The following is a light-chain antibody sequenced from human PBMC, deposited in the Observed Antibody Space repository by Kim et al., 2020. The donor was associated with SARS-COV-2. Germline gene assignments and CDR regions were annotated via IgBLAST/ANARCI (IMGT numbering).Light chain of an antibody. J-gene: IGKJ4*01. CDR1: HHITKY. CDR3: QQAYNSPLT. CDR2: AAS. Sequence: ASVGNRSTSRCRASHHITKYLNWYQQKPGKGPKLLIYAASSLQRGVPSRFSGIGSATDFTITINSLQPEDFATYFCQQAYNSPLTFGGGTKVDIK. V-gene: IGKV1-39*01.